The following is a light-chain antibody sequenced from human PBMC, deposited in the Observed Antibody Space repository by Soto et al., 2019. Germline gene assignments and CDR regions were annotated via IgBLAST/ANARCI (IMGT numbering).Light chain of an antibody. CDR2: AAS. Sequence: DIQMTQSPSSLSASVGDRVTITCRATKSISSYLNWYQQQPGESPKLLIYAASIVQSGVPSRFSGIGSGTDFTLTISSLQPGDFETYFCQQTFNTPRTFCQGTELEIK. CDR1: KSISSY. J-gene: IGKJ2*01. V-gene: IGKV1-39*01. CDR3: QQTFNTPRT.